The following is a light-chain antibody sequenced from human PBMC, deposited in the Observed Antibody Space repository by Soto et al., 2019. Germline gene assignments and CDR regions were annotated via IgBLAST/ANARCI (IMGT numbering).Light chain of an antibody. V-gene: IGLV1-44*01. CDR3: AAWDDSLNGLYV. J-gene: IGLJ1*01. CDR1: SSNIGSNA. CDR2: SNN. Sequence: QSVLTQPPSASGTPGQRVTISCSGGSSNIGSNAVTWYRQLPGTAPKLLIYSNNQRPSGVPDRFSGSKSGTSASLAISGLQSEDEADYYCAAWDDSLNGLYVFGTGTKLPS.